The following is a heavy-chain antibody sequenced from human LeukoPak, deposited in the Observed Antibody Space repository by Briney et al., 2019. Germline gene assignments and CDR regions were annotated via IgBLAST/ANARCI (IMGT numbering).Heavy chain of an antibody. CDR3: ATVPRLVSYDSVDY. CDR1: GFTFSSYA. V-gene: IGHV3-23*01. Sequence: PGGSLRLSCAASGFTFSSYAMSWVRQAPGKGLEWVSAISGSGGSTYYADSVKGRFTISRDNSKNTLYLQMNSLRAEDTAVYYCATVPRLVSYDSVDYWGQGTLVTVSS. J-gene: IGHJ4*02. CDR2: ISGSGGST. D-gene: IGHD3-3*01.